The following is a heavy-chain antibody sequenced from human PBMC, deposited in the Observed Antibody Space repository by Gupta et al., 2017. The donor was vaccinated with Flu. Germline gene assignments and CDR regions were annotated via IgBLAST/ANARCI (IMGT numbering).Heavy chain of an antibody. CDR2: INHIGETV. J-gene: IGHJ5*01. D-gene: IGHD2-8*02. CDR3: AKDLYTIPGALDS. CDR1: FA. V-gene: IGHV3-23*01. Sequence: FAMSWVRQAPGKGLEWVAGINHIGETVHYADSMTGRLTIFRDNSRNSLSLQMTSLRAEDTAIYYCAKDLYTIPGALDSWGQGTLVTVSS.